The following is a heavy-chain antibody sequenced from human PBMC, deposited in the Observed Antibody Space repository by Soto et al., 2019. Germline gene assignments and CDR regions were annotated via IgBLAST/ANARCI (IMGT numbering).Heavy chain of an antibody. CDR2: IRGDGSDT. D-gene: IGHD1-7*01. V-gene: IGHV3-74*01. CDR3: ARDRSSITGTAGDY. J-gene: IGHJ4*02. Sequence: GGSLRLSCAASGFTFSSHWMHWVRQIPGKGLVWVSRIRGDGSDTSYADSVKGRFTISRDNAKSTLYLQMNSLRVEDTAVYYCARDRSSITGTAGDYWGQGTLVTVSS. CDR1: GFTFSSHW.